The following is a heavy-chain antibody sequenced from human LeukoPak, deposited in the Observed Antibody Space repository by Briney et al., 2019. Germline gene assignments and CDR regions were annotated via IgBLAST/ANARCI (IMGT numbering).Heavy chain of an antibody. CDR1: GYTFTGYY. D-gene: IGHD3-3*01. CDR2: INPNSGGT. CDR3: ARESRLRFLEWLLLYY. V-gene: IGHV1-2*02. J-gene: IGHJ4*02. Sequence: VASVKVSCKASGYTFTGYYMHWVRQAPGQGLEWMGWINPNSGGTNCAQKFQGRVTMTRDTSISTAYMELSRLRSDDTAVYYCARESRLRFLEWLLLYYWGQGTLVTVSS.